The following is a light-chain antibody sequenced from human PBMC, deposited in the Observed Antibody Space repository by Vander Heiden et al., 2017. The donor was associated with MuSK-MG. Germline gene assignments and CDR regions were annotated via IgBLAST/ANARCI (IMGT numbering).Light chain of an antibody. CDR2: GNS. V-gene: IGLV1-40*01. Sequence: QSVLTQPPSVSGAAGQRVTISCTGSSSNIGAGYDVHWYQQLPGTAPKLLIYGNSNRPSGVPDRFSGSKSGTSASLAITGLQAEDEADYYCQSYDSSLHVVFGGGTKLTVL. CDR3: QSYDSSLHVV. CDR1: SSNIGAGYD. J-gene: IGLJ2*01.